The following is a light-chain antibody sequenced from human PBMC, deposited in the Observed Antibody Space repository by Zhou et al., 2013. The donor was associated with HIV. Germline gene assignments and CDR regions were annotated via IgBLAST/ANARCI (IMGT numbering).Light chain of an antibody. CDR1: LDIGNY. Sequence: DIQMTQSPSAMSAAVGDRVTITCRASLDIGNYLAWFQQKAGKVPKRLIYVASNLESGVPSRFSGSGSGTEFTLTISSLQPEDVATYYCLQHSGYPFTFGPGTKVDI. CDR2: VAS. V-gene: IGKV1-17*03. CDR3: LQHSGYPFT. J-gene: IGKJ3*01.